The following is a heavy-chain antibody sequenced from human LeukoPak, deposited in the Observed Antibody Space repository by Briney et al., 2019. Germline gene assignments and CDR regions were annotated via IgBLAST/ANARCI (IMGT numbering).Heavy chain of an antibody. CDR3: TRHRKYDTDAFDI. Sequence: PSETLSLTCTVSGGSLSNYYWTWVRQPPGKGLEWIGYIYYSGSTNYNPSLESRVTMSVDTSKNQFSLKLSSVTAADTALYYCTRHRKYDTDAFDIWGQGTMVTVSS. CDR2: IYYSGST. V-gene: IGHV4-59*01. D-gene: IGHD3-22*01. J-gene: IGHJ3*02. CDR1: GGSLSNYY.